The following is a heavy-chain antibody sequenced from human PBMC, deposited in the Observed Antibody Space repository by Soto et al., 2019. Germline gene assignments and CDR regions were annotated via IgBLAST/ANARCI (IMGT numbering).Heavy chain of an antibody. CDR2: INHSGST. J-gene: IGHJ4*02. Sequence: QVQLQQWGAGLLKPSETLSLTCAVYGGSFSGYYWSWIRQPPGKGLEWIGEINHSGSTNYNPSLKRRVTISVDTSKNQFSLKLSSVTAADTAVYYCARVPLYSRGWLPKFRQVSFDYWGQGTLVTVSS. CDR1: GGSFSGYY. CDR3: ARVPLYSRGWLPKFRQVSFDY. D-gene: IGHD6-19*01. V-gene: IGHV4-34*01.